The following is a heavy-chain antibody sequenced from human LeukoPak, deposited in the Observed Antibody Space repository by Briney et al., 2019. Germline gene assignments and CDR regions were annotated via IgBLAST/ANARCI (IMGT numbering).Heavy chain of an antibody. J-gene: IGHJ6*02. CDR1: GASISGSDYY. D-gene: IGHD3-10*01. CDR3: ARDIWFGELYYYYGKDV. CDR2: IYYSGST. V-gene: IGHV4-30-4*08. Sequence: SQTLSLTCTVSGASISGSDYYWSWIRQPPGKGLEWIGYIYYSGSTNYNPSLKSRVTISVDTSKNQFSLKLSSVTAADTAVYYCARDIWFGELYYYYGKDVWGQGTTVTVSS.